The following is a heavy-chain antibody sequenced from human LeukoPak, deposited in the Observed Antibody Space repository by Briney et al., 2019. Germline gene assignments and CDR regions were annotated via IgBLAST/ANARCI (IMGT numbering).Heavy chain of an antibody. CDR2: IYYSGST. Sequence: SETLSLTCTVSGGSISSSSKYWGCIRPPPGKGLEWMVSIYYSGSTYSNPSLQSQGMIYLVTAQILFSLMLSSGTAANTAVCYCARHFASVVVINLFDYWGEGTLVTVCS. V-gene: IGHV4-39*01. CDR1: GGSISSSSKY. J-gene: IGHJ4*02. CDR3: ARHFASVVVINLFDY. D-gene: IGHD2-21*01.